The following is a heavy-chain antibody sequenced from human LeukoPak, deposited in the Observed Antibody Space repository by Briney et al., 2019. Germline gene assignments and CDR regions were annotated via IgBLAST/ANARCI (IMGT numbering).Heavy chain of an antibody. CDR3: ARLSQKYSSSWYYNWFDP. D-gene: IGHD6-13*01. V-gene: IGHV4-34*01. J-gene: IGHJ5*02. Sequence: SETLSLTCAVYGGSFSGYYWSWIRQPPGKGLEWIGEINHSGSTNYNPSVKSQVTISVDTSKNQFSLKLSSVTAADTAVYYCARLSQKYSSSWYYNWFDPWGQGTLVTVSS. CDR2: INHSGST. CDR1: GGSFSGYY.